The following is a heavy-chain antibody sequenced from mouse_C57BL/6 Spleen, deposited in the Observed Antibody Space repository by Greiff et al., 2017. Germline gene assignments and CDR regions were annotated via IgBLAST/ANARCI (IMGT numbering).Heavy chain of an antibody. Sequence: VQLQQPGAELVMPGASVKLSCKASGYTFTSYWMHWVKQRPGQGLEWIGEIDPSDSYTNYNQKFKGKSTLTVDKSSSTAYMQLSSLTSEDSAVYYCARSEDYDGTGGYDMDYWGQGTSVTVSS. V-gene: IGHV1-69*01. D-gene: IGHD2-4*01. J-gene: IGHJ4*01. CDR1: GYTFTSYW. CDR3: ARSEDYDGTGGYDMDY. CDR2: IDPSDSYT.